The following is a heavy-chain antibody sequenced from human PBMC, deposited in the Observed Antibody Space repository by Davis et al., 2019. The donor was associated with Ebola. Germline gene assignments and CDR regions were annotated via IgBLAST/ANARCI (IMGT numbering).Heavy chain of an antibody. CDR2: IYSGGST. V-gene: IGHV3-NL1*01. CDR3: AKGTVQGSFDY. Sequence: GESLKISCAASGFTFSSYGMHWVRQAPGKGLEWVSVIYSGGSTYYADSVKGRFTISRDNSKNTLYLQMNSLRAEDTAVYYCAKGTVQGSFDYWGQGTLVTVSS. CDR1: GFTFSSYG. J-gene: IGHJ4*02. D-gene: IGHD3-10*01.